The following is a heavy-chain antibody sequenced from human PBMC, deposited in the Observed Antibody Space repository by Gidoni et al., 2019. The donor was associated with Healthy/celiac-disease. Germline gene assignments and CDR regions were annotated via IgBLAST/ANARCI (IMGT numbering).Heavy chain of an antibody. CDR2: ISGSGGST. D-gene: IGHD3-22*01. V-gene: IGHV3-23*01. CDR3: AKGVRSSGYYGRFDY. Sequence: EVQLLESGGGLVQPGGSLRLPCAASGFTFSRYAMSWVRQAPGKGLEWVSAISGSGGSTYYADSVKGRLTISRDNSKNTLYLQMNSLRAEDTAVYYCAKGVRSSGYYGRFDYWGQGTLVTVSS. CDR1: GFTFSRYA. J-gene: IGHJ4*02.